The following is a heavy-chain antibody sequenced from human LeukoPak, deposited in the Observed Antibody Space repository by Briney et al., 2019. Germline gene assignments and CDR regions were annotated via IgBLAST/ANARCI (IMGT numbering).Heavy chain of an antibody. Sequence: KPSETLSLTCTVSGGSISIGTYYWGWIRQPPGKGLEWIESIYNSGSTYCNPSLKSRVTISVDTSKNQFSLKLSSVTAADTAVYYCASYDFWSGYTYDHWGQGTLVTVSS. CDR2: IYNSGST. V-gene: IGHV4-39*01. D-gene: IGHD3-3*01. J-gene: IGHJ4*02. CDR3: ASYDFWSGYTYDH. CDR1: GGSISIGTYY.